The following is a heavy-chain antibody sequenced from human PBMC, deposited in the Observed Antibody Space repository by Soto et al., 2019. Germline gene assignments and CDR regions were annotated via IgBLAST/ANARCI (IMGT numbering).Heavy chain of an antibody. CDR3: AGDRAKWKDYYCYGMDV. CDR2: IYYSGST. V-gene: IGHV4-30-4*01. D-gene: IGHD1-20*01. J-gene: IGHJ6*02. CDR1: GGSISSGDDF. Sequence: QVQLQESGPGLVKPSQTLSLTCTVSGGSISSGDDFWTWIRQPPGKGLEWIGYIYYSGSTYYNPSIKSRLSMSVDTSKNQFSLQLSSVAAADTAVYDCAGDRAKWKDYYCYGMDVWGQGTTVTVSS.